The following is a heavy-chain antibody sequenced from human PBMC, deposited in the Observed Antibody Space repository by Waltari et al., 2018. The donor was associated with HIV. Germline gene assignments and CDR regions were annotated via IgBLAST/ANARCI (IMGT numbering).Heavy chain of an antibody. CDR3: ARGGVGATTNWLDP. CDR1: GGSISRSGYY. V-gene: IGHV4-31*01. D-gene: IGHD1-26*01. CDR2: IYYRGNT. Sequence: QVQLQESGPGLVKPSQTLSLTCTVSGGSISRSGYYWSWIRQRPGKGLEWIGSIYYRGNTYYNPSLKSLLTISLYTSKNHFSLRLNSVTAADTAVYYCARGGVGATTNWLDPWGQGTLVTVSS. J-gene: IGHJ5*02.